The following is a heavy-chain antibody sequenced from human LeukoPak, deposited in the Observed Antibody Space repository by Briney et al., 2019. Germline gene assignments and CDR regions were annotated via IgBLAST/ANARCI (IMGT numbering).Heavy chain of an antibody. CDR3: ARSRLGGVAVYFDY. CDR1: GFTFSSYG. CDR2: INWNGDST. Sequence: PGRSLRLSCAASGFTFSSYGMHWVRQVPGKGLEWVSGINWNGDSTGYADSVKGRFTISRDNAKNSLYLQMNSLRAEDRALYYCARSRLGGVAVYFDYWGQGTLVTVSS. J-gene: IGHJ4*02. D-gene: IGHD3-10*01. V-gene: IGHV3-20*04.